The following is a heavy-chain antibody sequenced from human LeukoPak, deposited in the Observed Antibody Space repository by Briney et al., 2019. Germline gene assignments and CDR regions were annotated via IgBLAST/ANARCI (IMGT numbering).Heavy chain of an antibody. CDR2: ISGSGGST. D-gene: IGHD1-26*01. CDR1: GFTFSSYA. CDR3: AKDGDGIVGTTSHDY. Sequence: GGSLRLSCAASGFTFSSYAMSWVRQAPGKGLEWVSGISGSGGSTYYADSVKGRFTISRDNSKNTLYLQMNSLRAEDTAVYYCAKDGDGIVGTTSHDYWGQGTLVTVSS. J-gene: IGHJ4*02. V-gene: IGHV3-23*01.